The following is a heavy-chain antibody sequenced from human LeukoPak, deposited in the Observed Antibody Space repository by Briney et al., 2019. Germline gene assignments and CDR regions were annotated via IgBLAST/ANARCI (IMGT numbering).Heavy chain of an antibody. CDR2: SNHSGST. V-gene: IGHV4-34*01. D-gene: IGHD3-22*01. J-gene: IGHJ3*02. CDR1: GGSFSGYY. CDR3: ARELYSSGYHDAFDI. Sequence: SETLSLTCAVYGGSFSGYYWSWIRQPPGKGLEWIGESNHSGSTNYNPSLKSRVTISVDTSKNQFSLKLSSVTAADTAAYYCARELYSSGYHDAFDIWGQGTMVTVSS.